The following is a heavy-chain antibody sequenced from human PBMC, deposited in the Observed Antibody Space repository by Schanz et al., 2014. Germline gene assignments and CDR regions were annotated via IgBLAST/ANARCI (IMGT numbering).Heavy chain of an antibody. J-gene: IGHJ4*02. CDR2: IIPSLGLA. V-gene: IGHV1-69*08. D-gene: IGHD2-21*01. CDR3: ARDRLECGAECYSVGVFEI. CDR1: GGTFSRLT. Sequence: QVQLVQSGADVKKPGSSVRVSCKASGGTFSRLTFSWVRQAPGQGLEWMGRIIPSLGLAKYEQKFQDKVTITADTSTTTAYMELSGLRSEDTAVYYCARDRLECGAECYSVGVFEIWGQGTLVIVSS.